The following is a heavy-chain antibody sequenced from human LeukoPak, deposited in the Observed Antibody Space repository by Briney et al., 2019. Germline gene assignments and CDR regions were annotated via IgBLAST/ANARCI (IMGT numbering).Heavy chain of an antibody. CDR3: ARAWAAATPFDY. Sequence: QAGGSLRLYCAASGFTFSSYWMHWVRQAPGKGLVWVSRINSDGSSPSYADSVKGRFTISRDNAKNTLDLQINSLRAEDTAVYYCARAWAAATPFDYWGQGTLVTVSS. D-gene: IGHD2-15*01. J-gene: IGHJ4*02. CDR2: INSDGSSP. CDR1: GFTFSSYW. V-gene: IGHV3-74*01.